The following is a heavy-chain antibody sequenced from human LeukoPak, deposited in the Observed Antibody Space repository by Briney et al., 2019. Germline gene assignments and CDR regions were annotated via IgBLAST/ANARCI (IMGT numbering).Heavy chain of an antibody. J-gene: IGHJ4*02. CDR2: INYDGSNR. CDR3: ARWGGTRQFYFDY. CDR1: GFSLSNYG. Sequence: GGSLRLSCAASGFSLSNYGLHWVRQGPGKGLEWLAVINYDGSNRYYAGSVKGRFTISKDSSENTLYLQMNRLRADDTAIYYCARWGGTRQFYFDYWGQGTLATVSS. V-gene: IGHV3-33*01. D-gene: IGHD3-16*01.